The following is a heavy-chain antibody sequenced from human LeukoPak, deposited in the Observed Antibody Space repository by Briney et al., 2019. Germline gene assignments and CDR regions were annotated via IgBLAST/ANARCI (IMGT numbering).Heavy chain of an antibody. V-gene: IGHV3-15*01. D-gene: IGHD3-16*02. CDR3: TTYVYVWGSYRFDY. CDR1: GFTFSNAW. J-gene: IGHJ4*02. Sequence: GGSLRLSCAASGFTFSNAWMSWVRQAPGKGLEWVGRIKSKTDGGTTDYAAPAKGRFTISRDDSKNTLYLQMNSLKTENTAVYYCTTYVYVWGSYRFDYWGQGTLVTVSS. CDR2: IKSKTDGGTT.